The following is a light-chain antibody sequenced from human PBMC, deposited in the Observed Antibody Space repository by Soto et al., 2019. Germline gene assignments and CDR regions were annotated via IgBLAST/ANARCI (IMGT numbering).Light chain of an antibody. CDR1: QSVSSN. V-gene: IGKV3-15*01. Sequence: EIVMTQSPATLSVSPGERATLSCRASQSVSSNLAWYQQKPGQAPRLLIYGASTRATGIPARFSGSGPGTEFTLPISSLQSEDFAVYYCQQYNNWPPTWTFGQGTKVDIK. J-gene: IGKJ1*01. CDR3: QQYNNWPPTWT. CDR2: GAS.